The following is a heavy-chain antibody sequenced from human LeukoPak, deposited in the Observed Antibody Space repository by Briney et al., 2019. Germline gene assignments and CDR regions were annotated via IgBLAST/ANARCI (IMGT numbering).Heavy chain of an antibody. Sequence: SETLSLTCTVSGYSISSAYYWGWIRQPPGRGLEWIGSIYHSGTSFYNPSLESRVTTSEGTSKNRFSLKLTSVTAADTAVYYCARGPPYGSGSYFDYWGQGTLVTVSS. CDR2: IYHSGTS. CDR3: ARGPPYGSGSYFDY. J-gene: IGHJ4*02. V-gene: IGHV4-38-2*02. CDR1: GYSISSAYY. D-gene: IGHD3-10*01.